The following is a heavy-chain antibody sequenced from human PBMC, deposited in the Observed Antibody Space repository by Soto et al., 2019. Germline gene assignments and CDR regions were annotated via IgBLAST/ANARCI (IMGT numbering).Heavy chain of an antibody. D-gene: IGHD6-13*01. Sequence: SETLSLTCAVYGGSFSGYYWSWIRQPPGKGLEWIGEINHSGSTNYNPSLKSRVTISVDTSKNQFSLKLSSVTAADTAVYYCASNIAAHDAFDIWGQGTMVTVSS. J-gene: IGHJ3*02. CDR3: ASNIAAHDAFDI. CDR1: GGSFSGYY. CDR2: INHSGST. V-gene: IGHV4-34*01.